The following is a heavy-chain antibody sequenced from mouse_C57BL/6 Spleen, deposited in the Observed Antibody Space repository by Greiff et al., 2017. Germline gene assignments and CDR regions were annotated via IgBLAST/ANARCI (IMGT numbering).Heavy chain of an antibody. CDR3: AREHGSSYGWYFDV. Sequence: EVKLMESEGGLVQPGSSMKLSCTASGFTFSDYYMAWVRQVPEKGLEWVANINYDGSSTYYLDSLKSRFIISRDNAKNILYLQMSSLKSEDTATYYCAREHGSSYGWYFDVWGTGTTVTVSS. CDR1: GFTFSDYY. V-gene: IGHV5-16*01. CDR2: INYDGSST. D-gene: IGHD1-1*01. J-gene: IGHJ1*03.